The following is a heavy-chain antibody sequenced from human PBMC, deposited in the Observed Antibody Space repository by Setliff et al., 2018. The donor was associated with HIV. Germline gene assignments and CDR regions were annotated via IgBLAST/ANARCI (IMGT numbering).Heavy chain of an antibody. J-gene: IGHJ3*02. CDR2: IIPAFGTP. CDR3: AIDTKYYYDTSAYRQALDI. Sequence: SVKVSCKASGDTLSIHPISWVRQAPGRGLDWMGGIIPAFGTPNYAQKFQGRVTITTDESTTTVFMELTGLTSEDTAVYYCAIDTKYYYDTSAYRQALDIWGRGTMVTVSS. CDR1: GDTLSIHP. D-gene: IGHD3-22*01. V-gene: IGHV1-69*05.